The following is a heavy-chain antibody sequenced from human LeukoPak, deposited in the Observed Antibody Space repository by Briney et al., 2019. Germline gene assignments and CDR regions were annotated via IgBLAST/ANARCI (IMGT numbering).Heavy chain of an antibody. V-gene: IGHV4-39*07. CDR2: IYYSGST. CDR1: GGSISSSSYY. Sequence: SETLSLTCTVSGGSISSSSYYWGWIRQPPGKGLEWIGSIYYSGSTYYNPSLKSRVTISVDTSKNQFSLKLSSVTAADTAVYYCARDSGSYGGWFDPWGQGTLVTVSS. CDR3: ARDSGSYGGWFDP. J-gene: IGHJ5*02. D-gene: IGHD1-26*01.